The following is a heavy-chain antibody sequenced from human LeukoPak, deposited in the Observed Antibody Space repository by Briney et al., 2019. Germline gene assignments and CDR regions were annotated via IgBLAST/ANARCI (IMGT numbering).Heavy chain of an antibody. CDR2: IYYSGST. D-gene: IGHD3-3*01. CDR3: ARSRITIFGVVTGFDP. Sequence: NPSETLSLTCTVSGGSIRRYYWRWVRQPPGKGMGGDGDIYYSGSTNYNPSLKSRVTISVDTSKNQFSLKLSSVTAADTAVYYCARSRITIFGVVTGFDPWGQGTLVTVSS. V-gene: IGHV4-59*01. CDR1: GGSIRRYY. J-gene: IGHJ5*02.